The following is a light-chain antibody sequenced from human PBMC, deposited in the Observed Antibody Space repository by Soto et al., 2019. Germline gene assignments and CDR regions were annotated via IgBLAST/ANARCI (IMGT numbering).Light chain of an antibody. CDR3: QQYDNYPLT. V-gene: IGKV1-5*01. Sequence: DIQMTQSPATLSASVGDRVTITCRASQSVRSWLAWYQQKPGTAPKLLIFDASCLESGVPSRFSGSASGTEFTLTISSLQPDDVATYYCQQYDNYPLTFGGGTKVEIK. J-gene: IGKJ4*01. CDR2: DAS. CDR1: QSVRSW.